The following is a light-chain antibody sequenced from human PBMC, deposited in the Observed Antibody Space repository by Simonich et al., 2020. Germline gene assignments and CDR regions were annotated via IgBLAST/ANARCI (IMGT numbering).Light chain of an antibody. CDR2: EVS. J-gene: IGLJ3*02. CDR1: VSDVGGYNY. CDR3: SSYAGSNNYWV. V-gene: IGLV2-8*01. Sequence: QSALTQPPSASGSPGQSVTLSCTGTVSDVGGYNYVSWYQQPPGKAPTLMIYEVSMRPSGVPDRFSGSKSGNTASLTCSGLQAEDEADYYCSSYAGSNNYWVFGGGTKLTVL.